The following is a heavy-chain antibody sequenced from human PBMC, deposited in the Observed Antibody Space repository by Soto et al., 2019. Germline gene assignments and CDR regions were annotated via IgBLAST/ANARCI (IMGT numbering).Heavy chain of an antibody. CDR3: ARDKLGYYYDSSGYFERKNWFDP. CDR1: SYTFATYY. V-gene: IGHV1-46*01. CDR2: INPSGGST. D-gene: IGHD3-22*01. Sequence: SVQLCFMGSSYTFATYYMHLVRQAPGQGLEWIGIINPSGGSTSYAQKFQGRVTMTRDTSTSTVYMELSSLRSEDTAVYYCARDKLGYYYDSSGYFERKNWFDPWGQGTLVTVSS. J-gene: IGHJ5*02.